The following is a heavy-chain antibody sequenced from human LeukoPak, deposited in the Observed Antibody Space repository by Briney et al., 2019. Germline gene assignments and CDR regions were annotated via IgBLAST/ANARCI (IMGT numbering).Heavy chain of an antibody. CDR3: GGSSGGSKVDY. V-gene: IGHV4-59*12. Sequence: SETLSLTCAVSGGSFSGYFWNWIRQPPGKGLEWIGYIYYSGSTYYNPSLKSRVTISVDTSKNQFSLKLSSVTAADTAVYYCGGSSGGSKVDYWGQGTLVTVSS. CDR1: GGSFSGYF. CDR2: IYYSGST. J-gene: IGHJ4*02. D-gene: IGHD2-15*01.